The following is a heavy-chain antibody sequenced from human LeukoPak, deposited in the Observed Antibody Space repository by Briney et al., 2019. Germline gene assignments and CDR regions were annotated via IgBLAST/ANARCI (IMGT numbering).Heavy chain of an antibody. Sequence: GGSLRLSCAASGFTFSSYEMNWVRQAPGKGLEWVSYISSSGSTIYYADSVKGRFTISRDNSKSSLYLQMSSLRPEDTALYFCARSGSYYIFDYWGQGTLVTVSS. CDR3: ARSGSYYIFDY. V-gene: IGHV3-48*03. CDR2: ISSSGSTI. D-gene: IGHD3-10*01. CDR1: GFTFSSYE. J-gene: IGHJ4*02.